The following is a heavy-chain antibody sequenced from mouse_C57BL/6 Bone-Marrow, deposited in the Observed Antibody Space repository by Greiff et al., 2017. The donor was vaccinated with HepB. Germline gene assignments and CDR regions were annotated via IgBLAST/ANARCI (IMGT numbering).Heavy chain of an antibody. V-gene: IGHV3-6*01. D-gene: IGHD2-1*01. CDR1: GYSITSGYY. J-gene: IGHJ2*01. Sequence: EVKVEESGPGLVKPSQSLSLTCSVTGYSITSGYYWNWIRQFPGNKLEWMGYISYDGSNNYNPSLKNRISITRDTSKNQFFLKLNSVTTEDTATYYCARGDGNYYFDYWGQGTTLTVSS. CDR3: ARGDGNYYFDY. CDR2: ISYDGSN.